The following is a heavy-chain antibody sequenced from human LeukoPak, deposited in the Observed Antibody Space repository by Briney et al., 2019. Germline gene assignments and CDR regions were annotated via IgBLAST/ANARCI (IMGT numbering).Heavy chain of an antibody. CDR3: AKRTCSGSTCYPLDS. J-gene: IGHJ4*02. CDR1: GFTFSVAG. Sequence: GGSLRLSCAASGFTFSVAGMHWVRQAPGEGVEWVSAIICNGRSTYFTDSVQGRFTISRDNSKNTLYLQMNSLRAEDTGVYYCAKRTCSGSTCYPLDSWGQGTLVTVSA. CDR2: IICNGRST. V-gene: IGHV3-23*01. D-gene: IGHD2-15*01.